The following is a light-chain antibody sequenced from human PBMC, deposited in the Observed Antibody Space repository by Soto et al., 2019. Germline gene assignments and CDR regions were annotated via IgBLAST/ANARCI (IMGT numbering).Light chain of an antibody. V-gene: IGLV2-14*01. CDR3: FSYTTSSAPYV. Sequence: QSALTQPASVSGSPGQSITISCTGTTSDVGGYNYVSWYQQHPGKAPKLMIYEVSNRPSGVSNRFSGSKSGNTASPTISGLQAEDEAAYYCFSYTTSSAPYVFGTGTKLTVL. CDR2: EVS. J-gene: IGLJ1*01. CDR1: TSDVGGYNY.